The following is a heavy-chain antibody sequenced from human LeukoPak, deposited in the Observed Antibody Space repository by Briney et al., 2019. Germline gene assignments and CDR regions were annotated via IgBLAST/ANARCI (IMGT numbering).Heavy chain of an antibody. CDR3: ARRSGKAVAGVNWFDP. V-gene: IGHV4-34*01. CDR2: INDSGSN. J-gene: IGHJ5*02. Sequence: PPDTLSLTCAVYGGSFSGYYWSWIRRPPGKGLEWIGEINDSGSNQYNPSLKSRFIISVDTSKNQFSLKFNAVTAADTAVYYCARRSGKAVAGVNWFDPWGRGTLVSVSS. D-gene: IGHD6-19*01. CDR1: GGSFSGYY.